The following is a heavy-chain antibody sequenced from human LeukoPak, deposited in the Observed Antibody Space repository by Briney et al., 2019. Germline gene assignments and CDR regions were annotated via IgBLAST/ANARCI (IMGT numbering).Heavy chain of an antibody. D-gene: IGHD6-13*01. CDR1: GFTFSSYA. V-gene: IGHV3-23*01. CDR3: AKDSAGYSSSWYDY. J-gene: IGHJ4*02. CDR2: ISGSGGST. Sequence: GGSLRLSCAASGFTFSSYAMSWVRQAPGKGLEWVSAISGSGGSTYYADSVKGRFTISRDNSKNTLYLQMNSLRAEDTAVYYCAKDSAGYSSSWYDYWGQGTPVTVSS.